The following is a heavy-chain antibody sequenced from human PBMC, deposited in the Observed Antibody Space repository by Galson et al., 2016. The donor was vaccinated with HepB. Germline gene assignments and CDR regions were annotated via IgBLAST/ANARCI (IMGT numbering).Heavy chain of an antibody. J-gene: IGHJ6*03. CDR3: AKDRGYEPPYYKDV. D-gene: IGHD6-13*01. V-gene: IGHV3-23*01. CDR2: MSSTSGRT. Sequence: SLRLSCAASGFTFSSYAMSWVRQAPGKGLEWVSTMSSTSGRTYYADSVKGWFTISRDNSKNTVSLQMNSLRVEDTAVYYCAKDRGYEPPYYKDVWGPGTTVTVFS. CDR1: GFTFSSYA.